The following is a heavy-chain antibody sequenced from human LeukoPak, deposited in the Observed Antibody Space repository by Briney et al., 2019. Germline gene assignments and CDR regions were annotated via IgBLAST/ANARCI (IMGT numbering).Heavy chain of an antibody. Sequence: SETLSLTCTVSGYSISSGYYCGWIRQPPGKGLEWIGSVYHSGSTYYNPSLKSRVTISTDKSKNQFSLKLTSVTAAGTAVYYCGSQREWSLTEYHFDYWGQGTLVTVSS. D-gene: IGHD3-3*01. J-gene: IGHJ4*02. CDR2: VYHSGST. V-gene: IGHV4-38-2*02. CDR1: GYSISSGYY. CDR3: GSQREWSLTEYHFDY.